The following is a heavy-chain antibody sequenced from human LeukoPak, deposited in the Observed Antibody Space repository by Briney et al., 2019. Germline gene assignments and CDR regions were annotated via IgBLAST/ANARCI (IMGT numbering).Heavy chain of an antibody. Sequence: SETLSLTCAVSGGSISSGGYSWSWIRQPPGKGLEWIGFIYYSGSTNYNPSLKSRVTISVDTSKNQFSLKLSSVTAADTAVYYCAREDSWLSYFDYWGQGTLVTVSS. V-gene: IGHV4-61*08. CDR1: GGSISSGGYS. J-gene: IGHJ4*02. CDR2: IYYSGST. CDR3: AREDSWLSYFDY. D-gene: IGHD3-22*01.